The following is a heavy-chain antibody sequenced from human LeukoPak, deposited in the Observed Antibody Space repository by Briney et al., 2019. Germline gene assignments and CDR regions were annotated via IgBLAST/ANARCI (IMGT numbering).Heavy chain of an antibody. J-gene: IGHJ4*02. CDR1: GGSISSSSYY. V-gene: IGHV4-39*07. CDR3: ARVTGYMIEDYFDY. CDR2: IYYSGST. Sequence: PSETLSLTCIVSGGSISSSSYYWGWIRQPPGKGLEWIGSIYYSGSTYYNPSLKSRVTISVDTSKNQFSLRLSSVTAADTAVYYCARVTGYMIEDYFDYWGQGTLVTVSS. D-gene: IGHD3-22*01.